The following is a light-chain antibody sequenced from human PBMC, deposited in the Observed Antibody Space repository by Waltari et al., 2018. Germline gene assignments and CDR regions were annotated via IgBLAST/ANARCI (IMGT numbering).Light chain of an antibody. CDR1: SGTIASHY. CDR3: QSYDTSNRV. CDR2: ENN. J-gene: IGLJ3*02. Sequence: FMLTQPHSVSESPGKTVTISCTLTSGTIASHYVQWYQQRPGSAPTTVIYENNQRPSGVPDRFSGSIDSSSNSASLTISGLKAEDEADYYCQSYDTSNRVFGGGTKLTVL. V-gene: IGLV6-57*03.